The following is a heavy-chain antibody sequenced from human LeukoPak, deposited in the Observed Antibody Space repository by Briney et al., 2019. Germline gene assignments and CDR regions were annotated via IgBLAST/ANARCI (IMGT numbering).Heavy chain of an antibody. Sequence: PSETLSLTCTVSGGSISSSSYYWGWIRQPPGKGLEWIGSIYYSGSTYYNPSLKSRVTISVDTSKNQFSLKLSSVTAADTAVYYCARSQLVRGMDVWGQGTTVTVSS. V-gene: IGHV4-39*07. CDR1: GGSISSSSYY. D-gene: IGHD6-13*01. CDR2: IYYSGST. CDR3: ARSQLVRGMDV. J-gene: IGHJ6*02.